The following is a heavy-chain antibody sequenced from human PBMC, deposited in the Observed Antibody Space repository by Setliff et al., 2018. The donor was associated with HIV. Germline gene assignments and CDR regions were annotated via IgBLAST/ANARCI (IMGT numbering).Heavy chain of an antibody. Sequence: VASVKVSCKASGYTFTGYGINWVRQAPGQGLEWMGWNNTNNGNPTYAQGFTGRFVFPYDTSVRTAYRQIVGLKAEDTAVYFCARNDYANTDLDFWGPGTLVTVSS. CDR1: GYTFTGYG. V-gene: IGHV7-4-1*01. CDR2: NNTNNGNP. J-gene: IGHJ4*02. CDR3: ARNDYANTDLDF. D-gene: IGHD4-17*01.